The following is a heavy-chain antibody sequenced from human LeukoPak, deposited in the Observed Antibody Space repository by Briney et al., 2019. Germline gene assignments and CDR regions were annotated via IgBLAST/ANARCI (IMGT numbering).Heavy chain of an antibody. D-gene: IGHD5-18*01. CDR1: GFTFSSYG. CDR2: IRYDGSNK. Sequence: PGGSLRLSCAASGFTFSSYGMHWVRQAPGKGLEWVAFIRYDGSNKYYADSVKGRFTISRDNSKNTLYLQMNSLRAEDTAVYYCAKAAGGYSYGQLGYYYMDVWGKGTTVTVSS. J-gene: IGHJ6*03. V-gene: IGHV3-30*02. CDR3: AKAAGGYSYGQLGYYYMDV.